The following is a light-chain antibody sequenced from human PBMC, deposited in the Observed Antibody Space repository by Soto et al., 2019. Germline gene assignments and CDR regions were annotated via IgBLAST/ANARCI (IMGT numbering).Light chain of an antibody. V-gene: IGKV1-5*01. CDR2: DAS. CDR3: QQYNSYSWT. CDR1: QSISSW. Sequence: DIQMTQSPSTLSASVGDRVTITCRASQSISSWLAWYQQKPGKAPKLLIYDASSLESGVPTRFSGSASGTEFTLTISSLQPDDFATYYCQQYNSYSWTFGQGTKVEIK. J-gene: IGKJ1*01.